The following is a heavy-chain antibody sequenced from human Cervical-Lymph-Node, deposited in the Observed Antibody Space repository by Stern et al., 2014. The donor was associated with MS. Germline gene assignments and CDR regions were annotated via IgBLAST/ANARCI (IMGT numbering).Heavy chain of an antibody. CDR1: GYSFTLYW. CDR3: AALVRGSYFY. D-gene: IGHD1-26*01. CDR2: IYPGDLDT. V-gene: IGHV5-51*01. J-gene: IGHJ4*02. Sequence: QLVQSGAEMKKPGESLKISCKGSGYSFTLYWIGWVRQVPGKGPDWEGIIYPGDLDTRYSPSFQGQVTISADKSISTAYLQWSSLKASDTAMYYCAALVRGSYFYWGQGTLVTVSS.